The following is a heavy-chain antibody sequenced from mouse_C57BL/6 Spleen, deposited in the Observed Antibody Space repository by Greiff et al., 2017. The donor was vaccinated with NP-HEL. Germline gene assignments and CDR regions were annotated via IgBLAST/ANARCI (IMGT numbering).Heavy chain of an antibody. D-gene: IGHD4-1*01. Sequence: QVQLKESGAELVRPGASVTLSCKASGYTFTDYEMHWVKQTPVHGLEWIGAIDPETGGTAYNQKFKGKAILTADKSSSTAYMELRSLTSEDSAVYYCTSNWAYAMDYWGQGTSVTVSS. CDR1: GYTFTDYE. V-gene: IGHV1-15*01. J-gene: IGHJ4*01. CDR2: IDPETGGT. CDR3: TSNWAYAMDY.